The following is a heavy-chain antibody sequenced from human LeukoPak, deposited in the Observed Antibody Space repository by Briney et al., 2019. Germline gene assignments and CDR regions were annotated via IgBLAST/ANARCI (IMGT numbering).Heavy chain of an antibody. Sequence: PSETLSLTCTVSGGSINSYYWSWIRQPPGKGLEWIGYIYYSGSTNYNPSLKSRVTISVDTSKNQFSLKLSSVTAADTAVYYCARGGYSNYAIWGQGTLVTVSS. J-gene: IGHJ4*02. V-gene: IGHV4-59*01. CDR2: IYYSGST. D-gene: IGHD4-11*01. CDR3: ARGGYSNYAI. CDR1: GGSINSYY.